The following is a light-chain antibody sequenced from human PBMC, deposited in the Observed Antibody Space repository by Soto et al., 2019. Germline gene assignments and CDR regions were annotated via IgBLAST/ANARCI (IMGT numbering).Light chain of an antibody. Sequence: VLTQSPGPLSLSPGERATLSCRASQSVSSSYFAWYQQKPGQAPRLLISGASNRATGIPDRFSGSGSGTAVSLTISRREPEDFAVYYCQQYSNKPPYTFGQGTKLEIK. V-gene: IGKV3-20*01. CDR3: QQYSNKPPYT. CDR2: GAS. J-gene: IGKJ2*01. CDR1: QSVSSSY.